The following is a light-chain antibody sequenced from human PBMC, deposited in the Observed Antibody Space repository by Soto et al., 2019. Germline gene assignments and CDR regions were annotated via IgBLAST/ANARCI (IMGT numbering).Light chain of an antibody. CDR3: QQYGSSGT. V-gene: IGKV3-20*01. J-gene: IGKJ1*01. CDR2: GAS. CDR1: QSVRSN. Sequence: EVVMTQSPATLSVSPGERVTLACRASQSVRSNLAWYQKKPGQSPRLLIYGASNRATGIPARFSGSGSGTDFTLTISRLEPEDFAVYYCQQYGSSGTFGQGTKVDIK.